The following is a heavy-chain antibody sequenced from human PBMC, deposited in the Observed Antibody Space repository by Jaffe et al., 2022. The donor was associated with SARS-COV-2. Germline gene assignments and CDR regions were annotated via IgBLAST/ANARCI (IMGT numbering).Heavy chain of an antibody. CDR1: GFTFSDYY. J-gene: IGHJ3*02. D-gene: IGHD5-12*01. Sequence: QVQLVESGGGLVKPGGSLRLSCAASGFTFSDYYMSWIRQAPGKGLEWVSYISSSGSTIYYADSVKGRFTISRDNAKNSLYLQMNSLRAEDTAVYYCASFGREMATIQSTEADAFDIWGQGTMVTVSS. CDR2: ISSSGSTI. CDR3: ASFGREMATIQSTEADAFDI. V-gene: IGHV3-11*01.